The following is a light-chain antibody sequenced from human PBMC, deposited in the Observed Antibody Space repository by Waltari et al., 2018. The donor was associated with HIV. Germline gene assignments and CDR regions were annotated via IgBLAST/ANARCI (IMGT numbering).Light chain of an antibody. Sequence: QSALTQPASVSGSPGQSIPTSCTGTSSDIGTYNFVSWYQQRPGKAPQLIIHDDSQRPSGVSIRFSASKSGNTASLTISGLQAEDEADYYCCSPTGSDTLMFGGGTKVTVL. CDR2: DDS. CDR1: SSDIGTYNF. CDR3: CSPTGSDTLM. V-gene: IGLV2-23*01. J-gene: IGLJ3*02.